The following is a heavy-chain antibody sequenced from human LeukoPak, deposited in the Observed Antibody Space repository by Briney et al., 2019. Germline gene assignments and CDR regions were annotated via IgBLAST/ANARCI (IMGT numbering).Heavy chain of an antibody. CDR1: GFTFRSYE. Sequence: GGSLTLPYADSGFTFRSYELQWVRQAPGKGLEWVSYISSSGRTIYYADSVKGPFTISRDNAKNSLYLQMNSLRAEDTAVYYCGRCLWFDPWGQGTLVTVSS. V-gene: IGHV3-48*03. D-gene: IGHD5/OR15-5a*01. CDR2: ISSSGRTI. J-gene: IGHJ5*02. CDR3: GRCLWFDP.